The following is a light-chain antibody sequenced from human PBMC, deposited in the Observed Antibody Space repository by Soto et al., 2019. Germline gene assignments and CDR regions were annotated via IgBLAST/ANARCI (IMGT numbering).Light chain of an antibody. V-gene: IGLV2-14*01. CDR3: SSYTSSDVV. J-gene: IGLJ2*01. CDR2: EIT. Sequence: QAVLTQPASVSGPPGQSITISCTGTSSDVGGYNYVSWYQQHPGKAPKLMIYEITNRPSGVSNRFSGSKSGNTASLTISGLQAEDEADYYCSSYTSSDVVFGGGTKLTVL. CDR1: SSDVGGYNY.